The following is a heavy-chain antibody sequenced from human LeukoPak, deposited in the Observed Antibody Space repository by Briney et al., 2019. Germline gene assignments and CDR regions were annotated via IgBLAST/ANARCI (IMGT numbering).Heavy chain of an antibody. V-gene: IGHV3-21*01. CDR1: GFTFSSYS. D-gene: IGHD2-2*02. CDR2: ISSSGTYV. Sequence: GGSLRLSCAASGFTFSSYSINWVRQAPGKGLEWVSSISSSGTYVYYADSVKGRFTISRDNAKNSLYLQMNSLRVEDTAVYYCARDLGYCSSISCYNRWFDPWGQGTLVTVSS. J-gene: IGHJ5*02. CDR3: ARDLGYCSSISCYNRWFDP.